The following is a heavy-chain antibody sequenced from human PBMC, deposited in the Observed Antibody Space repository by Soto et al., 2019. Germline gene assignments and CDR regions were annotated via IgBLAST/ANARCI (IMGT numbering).Heavy chain of an antibody. CDR2: IHYSGNT. Sequence: SETLSLTCTVSGGSISSGTYYWSWIRQHPGKGLEWIGYIHYSGNTYYNPSLKSRFTISVDTSKNQFSLKLSSVTAADTAVYYCARSITIFGVVEEERYNWFDPWGQGTLVTVSS. CDR3: ARSITIFGVVEEERYNWFDP. V-gene: IGHV4-31*03. J-gene: IGHJ5*02. D-gene: IGHD3-3*01. CDR1: GGSISSGTYY.